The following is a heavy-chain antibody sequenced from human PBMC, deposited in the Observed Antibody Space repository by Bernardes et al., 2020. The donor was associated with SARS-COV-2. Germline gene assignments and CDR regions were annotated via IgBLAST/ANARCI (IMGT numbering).Heavy chain of an antibody. D-gene: IGHD4-4*01. Sequence: GSLRLPCAASGFTFSRDNMNWVRQAPGKGLVWVSYVSGGAKTIYYADSVKRRLTISRDNAKNSLYLRMNSLRDEDTADYYCATADTSNWYFSYWGQGTLVTGTS. CDR1: GFTFSRDN. J-gene: IGHJ4*02. CDR2: VSGGAKTI. CDR3: ATADTSNWYFSY. V-gene: IGHV3-48*02.